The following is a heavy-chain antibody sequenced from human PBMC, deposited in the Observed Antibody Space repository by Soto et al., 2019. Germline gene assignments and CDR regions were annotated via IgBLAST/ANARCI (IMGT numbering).Heavy chain of an antibody. CDR1: GLPVSSNY. J-gene: IGHJ6*01. Sequence: EVQLVESGGGLIQPGGSLNLSCAASGLPVSSNYMSWVRQAPGKGLEWVSVIYNDGKTYYADSVKGRYTNSRDAAKNTLHLQRDSPRDEDTDVYYCVRPRPSGQNHARDVW. CDR2: IYNDGKT. CDR3: VRPRPSGQNHARDV. D-gene: IGHD3-10*01. V-gene: IGHV3-53*01.